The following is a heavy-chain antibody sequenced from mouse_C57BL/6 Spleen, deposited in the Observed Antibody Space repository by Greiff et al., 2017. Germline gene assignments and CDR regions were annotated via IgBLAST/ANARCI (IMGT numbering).Heavy chain of an antibody. CDR2: ISDGGSYT. V-gene: IGHV5-4*03. D-gene: IGHD5-1*01. CDR1: GFTFSSYA. J-gene: IGHJ2*01. Sequence: EVNLVESGGGLVKPGGSLKLSCAASGFTFSSYAMSWVRQTPEKRLEWVATISDGGSYTYYPDNVKGRFTISRDNAKNNLYLQMSHLKSEDTAMYYCARYPYYFDYWGQGTTLTVSS. CDR3: ARYPYYFDY.